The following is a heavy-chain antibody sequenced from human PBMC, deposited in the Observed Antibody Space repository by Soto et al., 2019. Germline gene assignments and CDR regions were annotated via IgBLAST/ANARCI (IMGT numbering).Heavy chain of an antibody. CDR2: IIPVFGTA. Sequence: GASVKVSFKASGGTFSSYAISWLRQAPGQGLECMGGIIPVFGTANYAQKFQGRVTINADESTSTVYMELSSLRSEDTAVYYCARGWNDFPHWGQGTLVTVSS. V-gene: IGHV1-69*13. CDR1: GGTFSSYA. J-gene: IGHJ1*01. D-gene: IGHD1-1*01. CDR3: ARGWNDFPH.